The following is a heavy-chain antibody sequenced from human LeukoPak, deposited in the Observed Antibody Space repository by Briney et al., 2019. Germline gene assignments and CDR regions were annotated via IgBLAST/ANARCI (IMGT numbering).Heavy chain of an antibody. CDR2: IYSDGTT. CDR1: GFTVSSNY. V-gene: IGHV3-66*02. CDR3: AKQMAVDYFDY. Sequence: PGGSLRLSCAASGFTVSSNYMSWVRQAPGKKLEWVSDIYSDGTTFYADSVKGRFTISRDNAKNTLYLQMNSLRAEDTAVYYCAKQMAVDYFDYWGQGTLVTVSS. J-gene: IGHJ4*02. D-gene: IGHD5-24*01.